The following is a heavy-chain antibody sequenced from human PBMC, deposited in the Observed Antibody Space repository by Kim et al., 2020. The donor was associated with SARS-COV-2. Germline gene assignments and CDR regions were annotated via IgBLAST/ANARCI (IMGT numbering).Heavy chain of an antibody. Sequence: YYADSVKGRFTVSRDNAKNSLYLQMNSLRAEDTAVYYCARAANYGYQYFNYWGQGALVTVSS. V-gene: IGHV3-21*01. D-gene: IGHD5-18*01. J-gene: IGHJ4*02. CDR3: ARAANYGYQYFNY.